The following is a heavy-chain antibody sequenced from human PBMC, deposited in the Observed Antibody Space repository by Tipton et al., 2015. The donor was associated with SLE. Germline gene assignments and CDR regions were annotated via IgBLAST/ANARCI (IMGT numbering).Heavy chain of an antibody. V-gene: IGHV3-30-3*01. J-gene: IGHJ3*02. Sequence: SLRLSCAAPGFTFSSYAMHWVRQAPGKGLEWVAVISYDGSNKYYADSVKGRFTISRDNSKNTLYLQMNSLRAEDTAVYYCARTKRTLDAFDIWGQGTMVTVSS. CDR3: ARTKRTLDAFDI. CDR1: GFTFSSYA. CDR2: ISYDGSNK.